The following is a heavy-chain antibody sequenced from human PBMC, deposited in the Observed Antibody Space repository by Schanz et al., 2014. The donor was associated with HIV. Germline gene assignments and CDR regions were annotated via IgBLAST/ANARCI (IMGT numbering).Heavy chain of an antibody. CDR1: GGTFSSYA. J-gene: IGHJ2*01. CDR3: ARSETIAARPVWYFDL. CDR2: INPSGGST. V-gene: IGHV1-46*01. D-gene: IGHD6-6*01. Sequence: QVQLVQSGAEVKNPGSSVKVSCKASGGTFSSYAISWVRQAPGQGLEWMGIINPSGGSTSYAQKFQGRVTMTRDTSTSTVYMQLSSLRSEDTAVYYCARSETIAARPVWYFDLWGRGTLVTVSS.